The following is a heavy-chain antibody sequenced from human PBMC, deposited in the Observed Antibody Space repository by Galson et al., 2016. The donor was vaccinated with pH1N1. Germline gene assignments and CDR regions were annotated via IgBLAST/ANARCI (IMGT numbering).Heavy chain of an antibody. D-gene: IGHD3-10*01. Sequence: SVKVSCKASGGTLSRHTISWVRQAPGQGLEWVGRILPIVGITNYAQKLQGRVTIIADRFTSTVSMELSGLTSDDTAVYYCATETGSSGMDGWDQGTTVTVSS. V-gene: IGHV1-69*02. J-gene: IGHJ6*02. CDR3: ATETGSSGMDG. CDR2: ILPIVGIT. CDR1: GGTLSRHT.